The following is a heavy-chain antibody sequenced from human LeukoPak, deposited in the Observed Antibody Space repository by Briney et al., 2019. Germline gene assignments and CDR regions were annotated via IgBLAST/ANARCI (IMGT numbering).Heavy chain of an antibody. Sequence: PSETLSLTCAVSGVPFSNYYWSWVRQSPRQGLEWIGEINQSGYTNYNPSLKSRVTMSIDTSKNQFSLRLTSVTAADTGVYYFTRAVAGHPHWGQGTLVTVSS. CDR3: TRAVAGHPH. CDR2: INQSGYT. J-gene: IGHJ4*02. V-gene: IGHV4-34*01. D-gene: IGHD5-12*01. CDR1: GVPFSNYY.